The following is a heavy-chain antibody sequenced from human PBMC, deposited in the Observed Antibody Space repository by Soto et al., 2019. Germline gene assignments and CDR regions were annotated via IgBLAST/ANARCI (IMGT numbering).Heavy chain of an antibody. V-gene: IGHV4-39*01. CDR3: ATQEVGGSYVYTFDP. J-gene: IGHJ5*02. CDR2: IYYSGST. Sequence: PSETLSLTCTVSGGSISSSSYYWVWIRQPPGKGLEWIGSIYYSGSTYYNPSLKSRVTISVDTSKNQFSLKLSSVTAADTAVYYCATQEVGGSYVYTFDPWGQGTLVTVS. CDR1: GGSISSSSYY. D-gene: IGHD1-26*01.